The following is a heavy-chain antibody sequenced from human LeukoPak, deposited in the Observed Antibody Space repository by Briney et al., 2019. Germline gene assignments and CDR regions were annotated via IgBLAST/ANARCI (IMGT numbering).Heavy chain of an antibody. CDR2: TYYRSKWYN. V-gene: IGHV6-1*01. CDR1: GDSVSSNSAA. CDR3: AGSQANWGGYYYYYMDV. Sequence: SQTLSLTCAISGDSVSSNSAAWNWIRRSPSRGLEWLGRTYYRSKWYNDYAVSVKSRITINPDTSKNQFSLQLNSVTPEDTAVYYCAGSQANWGGYYYYYMDVWGKGTTVTVSS. D-gene: IGHD7-27*01. J-gene: IGHJ6*03.